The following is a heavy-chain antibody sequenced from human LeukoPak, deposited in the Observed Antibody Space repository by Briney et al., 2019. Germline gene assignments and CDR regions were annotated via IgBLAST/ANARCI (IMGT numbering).Heavy chain of an antibody. CDR3: ASGYCSGGSCHTTNSPFDY. CDR1: GFTFSSFW. V-gene: IGHV3-74*01. J-gene: IGHJ4*02. Sequence: GGSLRLSCAASGFTFSSFWMHWVRQAPGKGLVWVSRINSDGSSTTYADSVKGRFTISRDNAKNTLYLQMNSLRAEDTAVYHCASGYCSGGSCHTTNSPFDYWGQGTLVTVSS. CDR2: INSDGSST. D-gene: IGHD2-15*01.